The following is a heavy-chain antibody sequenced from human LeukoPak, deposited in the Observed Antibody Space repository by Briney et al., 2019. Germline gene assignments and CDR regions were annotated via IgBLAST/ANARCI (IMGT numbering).Heavy chain of an antibody. CDR3: SRVIEGGYSYGSYYYYMDV. CDR2: IYYSGST. CDR1: GHSISSYY. J-gene: IGHJ6*03. Sequence: PSETLSLTCTVSGHSISSYYWSWIRQPPGKGLERIGFIYYSGSTNYNPSIKSRVTISVATSKNQFSLKLSSVTAADTAVYYCSRVIEGGYSYGSYYYYMDVWGKGTTVTISS. D-gene: IGHD5-18*01. V-gene: IGHV4-59*01.